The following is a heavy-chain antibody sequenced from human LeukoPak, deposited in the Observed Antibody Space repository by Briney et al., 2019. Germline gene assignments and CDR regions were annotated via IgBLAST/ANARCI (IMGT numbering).Heavy chain of an antibody. V-gene: IGHV4-59*08. Sequence: SETLSLTCTVSGGSISGDHWNWIRQPPGKGLEWIGYIYYSGNTNYNPSLKSRVTISVDTSKNQFSLKLNSVTAADTAVYYCASSRGGCSSTSCYDYWGQGTLVTVSS. CDR1: GGSISGDH. D-gene: IGHD2-2*01. CDR3: ASSRGGCSSTSCYDY. J-gene: IGHJ4*02. CDR2: IYYSGNT.